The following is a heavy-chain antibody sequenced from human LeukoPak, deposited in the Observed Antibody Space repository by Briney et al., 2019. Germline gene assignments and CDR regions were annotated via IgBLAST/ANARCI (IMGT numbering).Heavy chain of an antibody. V-gene: IGHV3-74*01. CDR1: GFTFSSYN. D-gene: IGHD1-26*01. CDR2: INSDGSST. J-gene: IGHJ3*02. Sequence: PGGSLRLSCAASGFTFSSYNMNWVRQAPGQGLEWVSRINSDGSSTSYADSVKGRFTISRDNAKNTLYLQMKSLRAEDTAVYYCTRRGASTGAFDIWGQGTMVTVSS. CDR3: TRRGASTGAFDI.